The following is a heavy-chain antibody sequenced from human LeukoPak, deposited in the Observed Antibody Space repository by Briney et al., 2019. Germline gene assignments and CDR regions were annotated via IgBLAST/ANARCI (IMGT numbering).Heavy chain of an antibody. V-gene: IGHV3-66*01. CDR1: GFTVSSNY. CDR2: IYSGGST. J-gene: IGHJ4*02. D-gene: IGHD5-12*01. Sequence: GGSLRLSCAASGFTVSSNYMSWVRQAPGKGLEWVSVIYSGGSTYYADSVKGRFTISRDNSKNTLYLQMNSLRAEDTAVYYCARDSGDDYFDYWGQGTLVTVSS. CDR3: ARDSGDDYFDY.